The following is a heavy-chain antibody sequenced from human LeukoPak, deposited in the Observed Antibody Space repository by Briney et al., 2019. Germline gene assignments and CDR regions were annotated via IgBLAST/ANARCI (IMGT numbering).Heavy chain of an antibody. D-gene: IGHD3-10*01. CDR1: GGTFSSYA. CDR3: ARDKVALLWFGESTTVPSGYFDY. Sequence: SVKVSFTASGGTFSSYAISWVRQAPGQGLEWMGGIIPIFGTANYAQKFQGRVTITADESTSTAYMELSSLRSEDTAVYYCARDKVALLWFGESTTVPSGYFDYWGQGTLVTVSS. V-gene: IGHV1-69*13. J-gene: IGHJ4*02. CDR2: IIPIFGTA.